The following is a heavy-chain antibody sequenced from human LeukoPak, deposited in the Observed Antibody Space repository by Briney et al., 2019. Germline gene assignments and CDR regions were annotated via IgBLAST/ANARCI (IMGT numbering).Heavy chain of an antibody. CDR3: ARGLTIFGAVNDAFDI. V-gene: IGHV1-8*03. CDR2: MDPNSDNT. D-gene: IGHD3-3*01. J-gene: IGHJ3*02. CDR1: GYTFTNYY. Sequence: ASVKVSCKASGYTFTNYYINWVRQATGQGLEWMGWMDPNSDNTDYAQEFQGRVTITRNTSTSTSYMELTSLRSEDTAVYYCARGLTIFGAVNDAFDIWGQGTMVTVSS.